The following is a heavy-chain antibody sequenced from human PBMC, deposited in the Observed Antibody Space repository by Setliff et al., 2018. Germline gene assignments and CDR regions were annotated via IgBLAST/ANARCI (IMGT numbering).Heavy chain of an antibody. CDR1: GFTFSSYA. CDR2: MSASGTST. CDR3: ARLALTGYDTSGYYYALDYYYYMDV. V-gene: IGHV3-23*01. Sequence: GGSLRLSCATSGFTFSSYAMSWVRQAPGKGLEWVSAMSASGTSTYHADSVKGRFTISRDNANHSLHLQMNSLRAEDTAVYFCARLALTGYDTSGYYYALDYYYYMDVWGKGTTVTVSS. J-gene: IGHJ6*03. D-gene: IGHD3-22*01.